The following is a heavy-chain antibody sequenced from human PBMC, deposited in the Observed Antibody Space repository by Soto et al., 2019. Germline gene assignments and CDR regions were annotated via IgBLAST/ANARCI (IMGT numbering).Heavy chain of an antibody. D-gene: IGHD6-19*01. V-gene: IGHV3-30*18. CDR3: AKDRFEQWLAPSSYFDY. Sequence: GGSLGLSCAASGFTFSSYGMHWVRQAPGKGLEWVAVISYDGSNKYYADSVKGRFTISRDNSKNTLYLQMNSLRAEDTAVYYCAKDRFEQWLAPSSYFDYWGQGTLVTVSS. CDR2: ISYDGSNK. CDR1: GFTFSSYG. J-gene: IGHJ4*02.